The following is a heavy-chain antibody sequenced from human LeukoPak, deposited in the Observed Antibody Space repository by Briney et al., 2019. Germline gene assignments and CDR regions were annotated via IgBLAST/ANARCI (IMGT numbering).Heavy chain of an antibody. CDR1: DVSINSNAYY. Sequence: SETLSLTCAVSDVSINSNAYYWGWIRQPPGTGLEWIASFYYTATTYYNPSLRRRVNISIDPSKNQFSLKLMSVTAADTAVYYCARAPRRSGSQYYFDYWGQGTLVTVSS. D-gene: IGHD1-26*01. J-gene: IGHJ4*02. V-gene: IGHV4-39*07. CDR3: ARAPRRSGSQYYFDY. CDR2: FYYTATT.